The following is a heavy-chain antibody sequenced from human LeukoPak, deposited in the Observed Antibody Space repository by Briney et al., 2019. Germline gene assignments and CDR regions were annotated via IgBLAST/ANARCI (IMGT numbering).Heavy chain of an antibody. J-gene: IGHJ4*02. CDR2: IDPSDSYT. Sequence: GESLKISCKGSGYSFPSYWITWVRQMPGKGLGWMGRIDPSDSYTNYSPSFQGHVTISADKSISTAYLQWSSLKASDTAMYYCARSYSGYDYLDYWGQGTLVTVSS. V-gene: IGHV5-10-1*01. CDR1: GYSFPSYW. D-gene: IGHD5-12*01. CDR3: ARSYSGYDYLDY.